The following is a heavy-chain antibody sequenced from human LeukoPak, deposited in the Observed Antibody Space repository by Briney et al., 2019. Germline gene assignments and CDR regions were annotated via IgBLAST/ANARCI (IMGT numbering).Heavy chain of an antibody. D-gene: IGHD2-21*02. Sequence: PGGSLRLSCAASGFTFSSYWMHWVRQAPGGGLVWASRINSDASTTTYADSVKGRFTISRDNAKNTLYLQMNSLRAEDTGVYYCARFMVVTAGDCWGQGTLVTVSS. V-gene: IGHV3-74*01. CDR1: GFTFSSYW. CDR3: ARFMVVTAGDC. J-gene: IGHJ4*02. CDR2: INSDASTT.